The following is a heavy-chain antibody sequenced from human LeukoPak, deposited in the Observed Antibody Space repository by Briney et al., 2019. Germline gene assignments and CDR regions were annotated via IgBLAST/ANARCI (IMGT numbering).Heavy chain of an antibody. J-gene: IGHJ6*03. D-gene: IGHD2-15*01. CDR1: GGTFSSYA. CDR2: IIPIFGTA. V-gene: IGHV1-69*06. CDR3: ARAGSKDYYYYMDV. Sequence: GASVKVSCKASGGTFSSYAISWVRQAPGQGLEWMGGIIPIFGTANYAQKFQGRVTITADKSTSTAYMELSSLRSEDTAVYYCARAGSKDYYYYMDVWGKGTTVTVSS.